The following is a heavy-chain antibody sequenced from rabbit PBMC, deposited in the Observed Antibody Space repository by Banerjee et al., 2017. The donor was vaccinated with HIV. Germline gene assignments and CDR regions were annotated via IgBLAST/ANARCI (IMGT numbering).Heavy chain of an antibody. D-gene: IGHD4-2*01. CDR1: GIDFSSYYY. CDR3: ARSVGSNYYYGMDL. Sequence: QSLEESGGDLVKPGASLTLTCKASGIDFSSYYYMCWVRQAPGKGLEWIGCIYTGSGSTYYASWAKGRFTISKTSSTTVTLQMTSLTAADTATYFCARSVGSNYYYGMDLWGPGTLVTVS. V-gene: IGHV1S40*01. J-gene: IGHJ6*01. CDR2: IYTGSGST.